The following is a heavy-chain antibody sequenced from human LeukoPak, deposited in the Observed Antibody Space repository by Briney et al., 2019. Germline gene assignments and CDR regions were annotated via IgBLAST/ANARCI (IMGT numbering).Heavy chain of an antibody. CDR2: IYHSGST. V-gene: IGHV4-39*07. CDR1: GGSISSSSYY. D-gene: IGHD2-15*01. Sequence: SETLSLTCTVSGGSISSSSYYWGWIRQPPGKGLEWIGSIYHSGSTYYNPSLKSRVTISVDTSKNQFSLKLSSVTAADTAVYYCARGGCSGGSCFIDYWGQGTLVTVSS. J-gene: IGHJ4*02. CDR3: ARGGCSGGSCFIDY.